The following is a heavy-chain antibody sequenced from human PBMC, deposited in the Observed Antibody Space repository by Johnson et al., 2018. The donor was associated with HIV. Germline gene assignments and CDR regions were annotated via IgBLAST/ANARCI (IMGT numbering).Heavy chain of an antibody. V-gene: IGHV3-7*01. J-gene: IGHJ3*02. CDR2: IKQDGSEK. CDR3: AKDQLVGATYAAFDI. CDR1: GFTFSSYW. Sequence: VQLVESGGGFVQPGGSLRLSCAASGFTFSSYWMSWVRQAPGKGLEWVANIKQDGSEKYYSDSVKGRFTISRDNSKNTLYLQMNSLRPEDTAVYYCAKDQLVGATYAAFDIWGQGTMVTVSS. D-gene: IGHD1-26*01.